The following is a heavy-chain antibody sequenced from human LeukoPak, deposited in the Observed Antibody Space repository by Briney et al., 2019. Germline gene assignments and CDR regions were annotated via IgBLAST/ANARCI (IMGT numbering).Heavy chain of an antibody. Sequence: GGSLRLSCAASGFIFTNYFMSWVRQAPGKGLEWVASIKHDGSEKYYVDSVRGRFTISRDNTMNSLYLQMSSLRAEDTAVYYCASDRGWRTSGYYLYYFEYWGQGTLVTYSS. CDR1: GFIFTNYF. CDR3: ASDRGWRTSGYYLYYFEY. D-gene: IGHD3-3*01. CDR2: IKHDGSEK. J-gene: IGHJ4*02. V-gene: IGHV3-7*01.